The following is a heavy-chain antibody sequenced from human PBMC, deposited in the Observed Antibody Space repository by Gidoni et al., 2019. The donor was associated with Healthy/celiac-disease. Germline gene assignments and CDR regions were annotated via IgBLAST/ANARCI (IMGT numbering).Heavy chain of an antibody. D-gene: IGHD3-9*01. CDR2: ISGSGGST. CDR3: AKDGGFYDILTGYSLNWFDP. CDR1: GFTFSGYS. V-gene: IGHV3-23*01. Sequence: EVQLLESGGGLVQPGGSLRLSCAASGFTFSGYSMSWVRQAPGKGLEWVSAISGSGGSTYYADSVKGRFTISRDNSKNTLYLQMNSLRAEDTAVYYCAKDGGFYDILTGYSLNWFDPWGQGTLVTVSS. J-gene: IGHJ5*02.